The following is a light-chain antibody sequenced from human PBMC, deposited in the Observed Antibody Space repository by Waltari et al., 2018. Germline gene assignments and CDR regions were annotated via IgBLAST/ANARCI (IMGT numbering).Light chain of an antibody. CDR2: EVS. V-gene: IGLV2-8*01. J-gene: IGLJ2*01. Sequence: QSALTQPPSASGSPGQSVTISCTGTSSDVGGYNYVSWYQQPPGKAPKLMIYEVSKRPSVVPVRFSGSKSGNTASLTVSGLQAEDEADYYCSSYAGSNKLLFGGGTKLTVL. CDR1: SSDVGGYNY. CDR3: SSYAGSNKLL.